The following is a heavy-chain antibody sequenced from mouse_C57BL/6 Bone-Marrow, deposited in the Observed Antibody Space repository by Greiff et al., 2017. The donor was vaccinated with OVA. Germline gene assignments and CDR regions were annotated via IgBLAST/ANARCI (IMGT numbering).Heavy chain of an antibody. CDR2: INPNYGTT. V-gene: IGHV1-39*01. CDR1: GYSFTDYN. J-gene: IGHJ1*03. Sequence: EVQLVESGPELVKPGASVKISCKASGYSFTDYNMNWVKQSNGKSLEWIGVINPNYGTTSYNQKFKGKATLTVDQSSSTAYMQLNSLTSEDSAVYYCGGNYYGSTYGGYFDVWGTGTTVTVSS. D-gene: IGHD1-1*01. CDR3: GGNYYGSTYGGYFDV.